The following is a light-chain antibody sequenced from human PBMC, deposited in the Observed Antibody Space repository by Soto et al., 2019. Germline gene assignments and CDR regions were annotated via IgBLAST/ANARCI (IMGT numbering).Light chain of an antibody. CDR3: QQYGSSPPWT. J-gene: IGKJ2*02. Sequence: EIVLTQSPGTLSLSQGERATLSCRSSQSVSSSYLAWYQQKPVQAPRLLIYGASSRATGIPDRFSGSGSGTDFTLTISRLEPEDFAVYYCQQYGSSPPWTFGQGTKLEIK. CDR1: QSVSSSY. CDR2: GAS. V-gene: IGKV3-20*01.